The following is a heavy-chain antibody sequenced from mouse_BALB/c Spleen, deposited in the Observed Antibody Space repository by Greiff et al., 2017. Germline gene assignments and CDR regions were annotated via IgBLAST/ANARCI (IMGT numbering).Heavy chain of an antibody. CDR1: GYTFTSYW. D-gene: IGHD2-14*01. CDR2: IYPGDGDT. J-gene: IGHJ4*01. CDR3: ARSPYYRYDYAMDY. Sequence: VQLQQSGAELARPGASVKLSCKASGYTFTSYWMQWVKQRPGQGLEWIGAIYPGDGDTRYTQKFKGKATLTADKSSSTAYMQLSSLASEDSAVYYCARSPYYRYDYAMDYWGQGTSVTVSS. V-gene: IGHV1-87*01.